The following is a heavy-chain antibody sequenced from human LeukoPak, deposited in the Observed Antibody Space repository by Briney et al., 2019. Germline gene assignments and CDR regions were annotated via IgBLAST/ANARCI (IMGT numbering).Heavy chain of an antibody. CDR2: IYYSGST. D-gene: IGHD6-13*01. V-gene: IGHV4-59*12. J-gene: IGHJ6*02. CDR3: AISYSRRDYYYGMDV. Sequence: PSETLSLTCTVSGGSISSYYRSWIRQPPGKGLEWIGYIYYSGSTNYNPSLKSRVTISVDTSKNQFSLKLSSVTAADTAVYYCAISYSRRDYYYGMDVWGQGTTVTVSS. CDR1: GGSISSYY.